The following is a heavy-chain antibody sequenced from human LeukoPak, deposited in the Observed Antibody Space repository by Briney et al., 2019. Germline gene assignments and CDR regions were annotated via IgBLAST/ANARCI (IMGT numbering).Heavy chain of an antibody. CDR1: GFTFSRYW. Sequence: GGSLRLSCAASGFTFSRYWMSWVRQAPEKGLEWVANIKEDGSETYYVDSVKGRFTISRDNAKNSLYLQMNSLRAEDTALYHCARVGIGTSFTDAFDIWGQGTMVTVSS. CDR2: IKEDGSET. CDR3: ARVGIGTSFTDAFDI. J-gene: IGHJ3*02. D-gene: IGHD2-2*01. V-gene: IGHV3-7*03.